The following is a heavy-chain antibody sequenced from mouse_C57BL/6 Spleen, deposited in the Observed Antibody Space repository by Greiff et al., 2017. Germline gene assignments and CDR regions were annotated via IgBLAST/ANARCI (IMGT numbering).Heavy chain of an antibody. CDR1: GFTFSDYY. D-gene: IGHD1-1*01. CDR2: INYDGSST. Sequence: EVKLVESEGGLVQPGRSLKLSCTASGFTFSDYYMAWVRQVPEKGLEWVANINYDGSSTYYLDSLKSRFIISRDNAKNILYLQMSSLKSEDTATYYCAIDRHYGSSYGMDYWGQGTSVTVSS. J-gene: IGHJ4*01. V-gene: IGHV5-16*01. CDR3: AIDRHYGSSYGMDY.